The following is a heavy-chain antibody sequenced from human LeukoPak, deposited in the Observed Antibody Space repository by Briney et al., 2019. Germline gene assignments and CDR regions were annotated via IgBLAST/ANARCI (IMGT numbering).Heavy chain of an antibody. V-gene: IGHV4-59*01. CDR1: GGSIDNYY. D-gene: IGHD5-12*01. CDR2: VYYGGTT. J-gene: IGHJ1*01. Sequence: SETLSLTCTVSGGSIDNYYWTWIRQPPGKGLEWIGYVYYGGTTKYNPSLMSRVTISVDTSKNQFSLKVTSVTAADTAVYYCARDVDPHFWGQGTLVTVSS. CDR3: ARDVDPHF.